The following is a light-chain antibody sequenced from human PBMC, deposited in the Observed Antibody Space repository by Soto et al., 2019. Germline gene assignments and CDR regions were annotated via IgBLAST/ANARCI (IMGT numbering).Light chain of an antibody. CDR1: QSVSSN. CDR3: QQYNKWPLT. Sequence: EIVMTQSPATLSVSPGERATLSCRASQSVSSNLAWYQQKPGQAPRLLFYGASTRDTGIPARFSGSGSGTEFTLTISSLQSEDFAVYYCQQYNKWPLTFGEGTKVEIK. CDR2: GAS. J-gene: IGKJ4*01. V-gene: IGKV3-15*01.